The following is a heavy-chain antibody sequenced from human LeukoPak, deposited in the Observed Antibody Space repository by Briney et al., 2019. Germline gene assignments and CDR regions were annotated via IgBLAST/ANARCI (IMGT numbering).Heavy chain of an antibody. CDR1: GGSISSYY. CDR2: IYTSGST. CDR3: AISRELADFDY. Sequence: SATLSLTCTVSGGSISSYYWSWIRQPAGKGLEWIGRIYTSGSTNYNPSLKSRVTMSVDTSKNQLSPKLSSVTAADTAVYYCAISRELADFDYWGQGTLVTVSS. D-gene: IGHD1-26*01. V-gene: IGHV4-4*07. J-gene: IGHJ4*02.